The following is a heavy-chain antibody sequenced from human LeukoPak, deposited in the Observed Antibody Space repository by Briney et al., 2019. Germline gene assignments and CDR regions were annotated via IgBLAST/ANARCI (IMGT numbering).Heavy chain of an antibody. CDR2: IYYSGST. J-gene: IGHJ4*02. V-gene: IGHV4-39*07. Sequence: TSETLSLTCIVSGGSIISRSYYWGWIRQPPGKGLEWIGSIYYSGSTYYNPSLKSRVTISVDTSKNQFSLKLSSVTAADTAVYYCARDTLTAAADFDYWGQGTLVTVSS. CDR3: ARDTLTAAADFDY. CDR1: GGSIISRSYY. D-gene: IGHD6-13*01.